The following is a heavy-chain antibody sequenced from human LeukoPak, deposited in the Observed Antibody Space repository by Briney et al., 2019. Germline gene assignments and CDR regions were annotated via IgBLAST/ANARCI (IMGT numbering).Heavy chain of an antibody. J-gene: IGHJ4*02. CDR2: VYDTVYT. Sequence: SETLSLTCSVSGSSMSSYYWTWLRQPPGKGLEWIGYVYDTVYTNYNPSLTSRVTISVDTSKSQVSLILTSVTSADTAVYYCARTPPLNGDYVFDYWGQGALVTVSS. D-gene: IGHD4-17*01. CDR3: ARTPPLNGDYVFDY. V-gene: IGHV4-59*08. CDR1: GSSMSSYY.